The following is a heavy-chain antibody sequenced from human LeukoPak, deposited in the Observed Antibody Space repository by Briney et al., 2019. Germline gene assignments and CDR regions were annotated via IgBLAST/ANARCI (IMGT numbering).Heavy chain of an antibody. V-gene: IGHV4-59*12. Sequence: SSETLSLTCTVSGGSISSSYWSWIRQPPGKGLEWIGYIYYTGSTTYNPSLKSRVTISVDTSKNQFSLKLSSVTAADTAVYYCARGRRYGDSRGGNWFDPWGQGTLVTVPS. D-gene: IGHD4-17*01. CDR1: GGSISSSY. CDR2: IYYTGST. J-gene: IGHJ5*02. CDR3: ARGRRYGDSRGGNWFDP.